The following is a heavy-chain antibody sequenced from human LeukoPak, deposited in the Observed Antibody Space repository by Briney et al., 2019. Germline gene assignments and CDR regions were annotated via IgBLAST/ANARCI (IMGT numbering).Heavy chain of an antibody. Sequence: GGSLRLSCAASGFTFSSYSMNWVRQAPGKGLEWVSYISSSSSTIYYADSVKGRFTISRDSAKNSLYLQMNSLRAEDTAVYYCARDPGYYDSSGYYYTYAFDIWGQGTMVTVSS. V-gene: IGHV3-48*01. CDR3: ARDPGYYDSSGYYYTYAFDI. D-gene: IGHD3-22*01. CDR2: ISSSSSTI. J-gene: IGHJ3*02. CDR1: GFTFSSYS.